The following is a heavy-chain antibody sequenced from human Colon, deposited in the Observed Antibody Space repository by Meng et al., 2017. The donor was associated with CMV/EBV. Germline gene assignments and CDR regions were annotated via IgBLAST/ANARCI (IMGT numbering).Heavy chain of an antibody. CDR3: ASSSGWWRIDY. J-gene: IGHJ4*01. V-gene: IGHV4-4*02. Sequence: VQLQESGSRRVKPSRTLSLPCALSGLSVSNDYWWTWVRQPPGKGLEWIGEVSQDGRTNSNPSLKSRLSMSVDKSKNQFSLNLRSVTAADTASYFCASSSGWWRIDYWGHGTLVTVSS. CDR1: GLSVSNDYW. CDR2: VSQDGRT. D-gene: IGHD6-19*01.